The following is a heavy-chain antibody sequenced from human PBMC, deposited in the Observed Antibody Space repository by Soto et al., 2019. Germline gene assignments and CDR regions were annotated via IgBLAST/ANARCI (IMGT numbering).Heavy chain of an antibody. CDR2: INHSGST. J-gene: IGHJ4*02. D-gene: IGHD3-9*01. V-gene: IGHV4-34*01. CDR1: GGSFSGYY. CDR3: ATKRRRDYDILTGYYFDY. Sequence: TSETLSLTCAVYGGSFSGYYWSWIRQPPGKGLEWIGEINHSGSTNYNPSLKSRVTISVDTSKNQFSLKLSSVTAADTAVYYCATKRRRDYDILTGYYFDYWGQGTLVTVSS.